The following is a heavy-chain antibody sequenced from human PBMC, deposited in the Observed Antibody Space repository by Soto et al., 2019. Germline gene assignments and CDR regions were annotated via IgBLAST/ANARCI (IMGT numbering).Heavy chain of an antibody. Sequence: QVQLVESGGGVVQPGRSLSLSCAASGFTFNSYGMHWVRQGPGNGLEWVAFISYDSTKTYYADSVKGRFTISRDNSNSVLYVQMNSLTGEDTAVYYCARTRSAWSDFHYYALDVWGQGTTVTVSS. D-gene: IGHD1-26*01. J-gene: IGHJ6*02. CDR1: GFTFNSYG. CDR3: ARTRSAWSDFHYYALDV. CDR2: ISYDSTKT. V-gene: IGHV3-30*03.